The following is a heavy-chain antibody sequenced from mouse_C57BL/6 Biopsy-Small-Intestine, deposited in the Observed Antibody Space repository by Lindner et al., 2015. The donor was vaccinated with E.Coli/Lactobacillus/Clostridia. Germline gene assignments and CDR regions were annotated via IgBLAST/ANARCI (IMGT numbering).Heavy chain of an antibody. D-gene: IGHD2-1*01. Sequence: VQLQESGAELVRPGASVKLSCTASGFNIKDVYMHWVKQRPEQGLEWIGRIDPANGDTKYAPKFQDKATITADTSSNTAYLQLSSLTSEDTAVYYCASVYYGNLYFDYWGQGTTLTVSS. CDR1: GFNIKDVY. J-gene: IGHJ2*01. CDR2: IDPANGDT. CDR3: ASVYYGNLYFDY. V-gene: IGHV14-4*01.